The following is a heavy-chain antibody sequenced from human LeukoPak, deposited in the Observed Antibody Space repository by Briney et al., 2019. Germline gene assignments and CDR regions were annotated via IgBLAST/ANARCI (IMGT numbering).Heavy chain of an antibody. CDR2: ISGSGGAT. D-gene: IGHD3-10*01. Sequence: PGGSLRLSCAASGFTFSSYSMNWVRQAPGKGLEWVSVISGSGGATYYADSVKGRFTISRDNSKNTLCLQMNSLRAEDTAVYYCARAAMVRGVDYFDSWGQGTLVTVSS. V-gene: IGHV3-23*01. CDR1: GFTFSSYS. CDR3: ARAAMVRGVDYFDS. J-gene: IGHJ4*02.